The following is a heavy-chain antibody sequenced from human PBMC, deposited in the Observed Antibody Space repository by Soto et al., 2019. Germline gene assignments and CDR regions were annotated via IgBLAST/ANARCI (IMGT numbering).Heavy chain of an antibody. J-gene: IGHJ4*02. CDR2: INHSGST. V-gene: IGHV4-34*01. CDR3: ARVGGSGSSVRY. D-gene: IGHD3-10*01. Sequence: QVQLQQWGAGLLKPSETLSLTCAVYGGSFSGYYWSWIRQPPGKGLEWIGEINHSGSTNYNPSLKSRVTISVDTSKNQFSLKLSSVTAADTAVYYCARVGGSGSSVRYWGQGTLVTVSS. CDR1: GGSFSGYY.